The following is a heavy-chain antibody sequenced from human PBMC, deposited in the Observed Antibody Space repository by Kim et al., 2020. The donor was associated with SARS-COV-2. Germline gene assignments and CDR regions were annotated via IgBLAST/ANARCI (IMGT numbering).Heavy chain of an antibody. CDR3: AKGFSPDYYRWFDP. CDR1: GFTFSRFA. V-gene: IGHV3-23*01. CDR2: ISGGSDNI. D-gene: IGHD1-26*01. Sequence: GGSLRLSCVASGFTFSRFAMTWVRQAPGKGLEWVSAISGGSDNIHYPDSVKGRFTISRDNSKNTLYLQMNSLRDEDTAVYYCAKGFSPDYYRWFDPWGLGTLVIVSS. J-gene: IGHJ5*02.